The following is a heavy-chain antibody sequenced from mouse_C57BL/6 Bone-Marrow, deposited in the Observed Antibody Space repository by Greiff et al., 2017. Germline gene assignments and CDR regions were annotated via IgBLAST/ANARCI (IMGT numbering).Heavy chain of an antibody. CDR3: TTGSSYWYFDV. CDR2: IDPENGDT. CDR1: GFNIKDDY. V-gene: IGHV14-4*01. D-gene: IGHD1-1*01. Sequence: EVMLVESGAELVRPGASVKLSCTASGFNIKDDYMHWVKQRPEQGLEWIGWIDPENGDTEYASKFQGKATITADTSSNTAYLQLSSLTSEDTAVYYCTTGSSYWYFDVWGTGTTVTVSS. J-gene: IGHJ1*03.